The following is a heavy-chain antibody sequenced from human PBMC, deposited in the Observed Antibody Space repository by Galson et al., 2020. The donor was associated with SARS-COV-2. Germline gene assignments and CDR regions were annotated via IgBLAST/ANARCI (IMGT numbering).Heavy chain of an antibody. CDR3: AKELWFGESSFDVFDV. J-gene: IGHJ3*01. CDR2: ISGSGVST. V-gene: IGHV3-23*01. D-gene: IGHD3-10*01. Sequence: TGGSLRLSCVASGFIFNTYAMSWVRQAPGKGLEWVSGISGSGVSTYYADSVKGRFTISRDNSKNMLYLQMNSLRAEDTAVYYCAKELWFGESSFDVFDVWGQGTRVTVSS. CDR1: GFIFNTYA.